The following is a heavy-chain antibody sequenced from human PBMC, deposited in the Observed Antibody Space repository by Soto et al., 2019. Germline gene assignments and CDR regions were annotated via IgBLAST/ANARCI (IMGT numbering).Heavy chain of an antibody. CDR3: ARESDYGDYTAAFDI. Sequence: PSDTLSLTCPVSGGSISRYYWSWIRRPPGKGLEWIGYIYYSGSTNYTPSLKSRVTISVDTSKNQFSLKLSSVTAADTAVYYGARESDYGDYTAAFDIWAQETMVTVSS. CDR1: GGSISRYY. V-gene: IGHV4-59*01. J-gene: IGHJ3*02. CDR2: IYYSGST. D-gene: IGHD4-17*01.